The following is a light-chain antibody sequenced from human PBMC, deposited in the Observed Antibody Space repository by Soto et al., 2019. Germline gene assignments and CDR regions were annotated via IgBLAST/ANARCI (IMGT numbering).Light chain of an antibody. CDR3: SSFTGISTFV. CDR2: DVT. CDR1: GDDMGGYNF. V-gene: IGLV2-14*01. J-gene: IGLJ1*01. Sequence: QSALTQPASASGSPGQSITISCDGTGDDMGGYNFVSWYQHHPGKAPKLIIYDVTQRPSGVSERFSGSKSGFTASLTISGLQAEDESHYYCSSFTGISTFVFGTGTKVTVL.